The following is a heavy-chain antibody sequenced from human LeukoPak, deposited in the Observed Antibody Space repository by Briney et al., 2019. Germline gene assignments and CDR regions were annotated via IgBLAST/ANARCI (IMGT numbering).Heavy chain of an antibody. CDR3: AKERQTGDYFTSDS. V-gene: IGHV3-23*01. J-gene: IGHJ4*02. CDR1: GFTFTSYT. CDR2: VNNRGVT. D-gene: IGHD4-17*01. Sequence: GGSLRLSCVASGFTFTSYTMIWFRQAPGKGLGWVSAVNNRGVTYYPGSVKGRFTTSRDNSKNTLYLQMSSLRVEDTAIYFCAKERQTGDYFTSDSWGQGTLVTVSS.